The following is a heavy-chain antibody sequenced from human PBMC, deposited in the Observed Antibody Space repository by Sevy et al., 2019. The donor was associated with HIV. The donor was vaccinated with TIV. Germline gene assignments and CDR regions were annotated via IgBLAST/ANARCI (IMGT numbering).Heavy chain of an antibody. D-gene: IGHD1-26*01. J-gene: IGHJ4*02. Sequence: SETLSLTWTVSGGSVSSGSYFWSWIRQPPGKGLEWIGYIHYSGSTNYNPSLKSRVTISVDTSKNQLSLNLSLVTAADTAVYYCARDSGTYPYYFDYWGQGTLVTVSS. V-gene: IGHV4-61*01. CDR3: ARDSGTYPYYFDY. CDR2: IHYSGST. CDR1: GGSVSSGSYF.